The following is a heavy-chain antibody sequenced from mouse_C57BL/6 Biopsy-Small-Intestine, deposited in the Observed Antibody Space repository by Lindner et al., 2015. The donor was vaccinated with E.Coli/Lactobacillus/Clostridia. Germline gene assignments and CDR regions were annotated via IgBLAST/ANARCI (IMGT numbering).Heavy chain of an antibody. J-gene: IGHJ1*03. V-gene: IGHV1-82*01. CDR3: ARWDYGTRYDWHFDV. CDR2: IYPGDGDT. D-gene: IGHD1-1*01. CDR1: GYAFSSSW. Sequence: VQLQESGPELVKPGASVKISCKASGYAFSSSWMNWVKQRPGKGLEWIGRIYPGDGDTNYNGKFKGKATLTADKSSSTAYTQLSSLTSEDSAVYFCARWDYGTRYDWHFDVWGTGTTVTVSS.